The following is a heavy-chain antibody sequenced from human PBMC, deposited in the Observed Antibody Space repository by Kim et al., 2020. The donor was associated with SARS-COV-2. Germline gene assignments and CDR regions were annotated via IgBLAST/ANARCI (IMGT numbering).Heavy chain of an antibody. CDR3: ARDLVDYGGYYFDY. J-gene: IGHJ4*02. V-gene: IGHV3-48*03. D-gene: IGHD4-17*01. Sequence: GGSLRLSCAAPGFTFSSYEMNWVRQAPGKGLEWVSYISSSGSTIYYADSVKGRFTISRDNAKNSLYLQMNSLRAEDTAVYYCARDLVDYGGYYFDYWGQGTLVTVSS. CDR2: ISSSGSTI. CDR1: GFTFSSYE.